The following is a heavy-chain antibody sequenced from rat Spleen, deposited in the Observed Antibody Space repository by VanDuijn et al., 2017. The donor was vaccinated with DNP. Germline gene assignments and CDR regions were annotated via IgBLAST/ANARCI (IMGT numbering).Heavy chain of an antibody. D-gene: IGHD1-2*01. J-gene: IGHJ4*01. CDR2: INAGSGGT. CDR1: GFTFTNYY. Sequence: QVQLQQSGAELAKPGSSVKISCKSSGFTFTNYYINWIKQTTGQGLEYIGYINAGSGGTNYNENFKGKATLTVDVSSSTAFMQLSSLTPDDSAVYYCARYYSNYSGMDAWGQGTSVTVSS. V-gene: IGHV1-43*01. CDR3: ARYYSNYSGMDA.